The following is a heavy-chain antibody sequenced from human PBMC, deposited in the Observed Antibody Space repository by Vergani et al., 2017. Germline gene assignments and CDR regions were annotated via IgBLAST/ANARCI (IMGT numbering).Heavy chain of an antibody. V-gene: IGHV3-7*01. Sequence: EVQLVESGGGLVQPGGSLRLSCAASGFSLSRFWMSWVRQAPEKGLEWVAHISPDGSATSYVDSVKGRFIISRDNDRDSLYLQMNSLRVEDTAVYFCARVSLIKRSSPISAYGTYHYHGMDVWGQGSTVTVSS. CDR1: GFSLSRFW. J-gene: IGHJ6*02. CDR3: ARVSLIKRSSPISAYGTYHYHGMDV. CDR2: ISPDGSAT. D-gene: IGHD1-14*01.